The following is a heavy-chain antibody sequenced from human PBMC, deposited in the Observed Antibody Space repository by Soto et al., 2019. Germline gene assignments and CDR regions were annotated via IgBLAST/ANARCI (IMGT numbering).Heavy chain of an antibody. J-gene: IGHJ4*02. CDR1: GGTFSSYA. V-gene: IGHV1-18*01. CDR3: ARDIVATIFDY. CDR2: IIPYNGKA. Sequence: ASVKVSCKASGGTFSSYAISWVRQAPGQGLEWMGGIIPYNGKANYAQKLQGRVTMTTDASTSTAYMELRSLRSDDTAVYYCARDIVATIFDYWGQGTLVTVSS. D-gene: IGHD5-12*01.